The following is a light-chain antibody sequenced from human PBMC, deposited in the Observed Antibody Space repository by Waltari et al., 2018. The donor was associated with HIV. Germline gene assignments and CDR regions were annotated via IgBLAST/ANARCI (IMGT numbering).Light chain of an antibody. Sequence: DIQMTQSPSSLSASVGDRVTITCRASQSISSYLNWYQQKPGKAPKLLIYAASSLQSGVPSRCSGSGSETDFTLTISSLQPEDFATYYCQQSYSTLRTFGQGTKVEIK. CDR2: AAS. V-gene: IGKV1-39*01. CDR3: QQSYSTLRT. CDR1: QSISSY. J-gene: IGKJ1*01.